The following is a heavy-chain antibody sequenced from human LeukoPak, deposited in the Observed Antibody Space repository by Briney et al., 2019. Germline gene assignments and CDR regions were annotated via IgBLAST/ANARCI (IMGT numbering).Heavy chain of an antibody. D-gene: IGHD4-17*01. CDR1: GFTFSSYG. J-gene: IGHJ4*02. V-gene: IGHV3-23*01. CDR2: ISGSGGST. CDR3: AKLGYGDYVYFDY. Sequence: GGSLRLSCAASGFTFSSYGMSWVRQAPGKGLEWVSAISGSGGSTYYADSVKGRFTISRDNSKNTLYLQMNSLRAEDTAVYHCAKLGYGDYVYFDYWGQGTLVTVSS.